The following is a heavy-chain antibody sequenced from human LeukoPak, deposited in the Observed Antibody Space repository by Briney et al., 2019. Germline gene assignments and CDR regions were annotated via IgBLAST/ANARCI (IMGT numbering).Heavy chain of an antibody. CDR2: ISYDGSNK. CDR3: ARDKTAADLEKYYSYSGRAV. D-gene: IGHD6-25*01. Sequence: GGSLRLSCAASGFTFSSYAMHWVRQAPGKGLEWVAVISYDGSNKYCADSVKGRFTISRDNSKNTLYLQMNSLRAEDTAVYYCARDKTAADLEKYYSYSGRAVGGKGPRVPVSS. J-gene: IGHJ6*04. CDR1: GFTFSSYA. V-gene: IGHV3-30*04.